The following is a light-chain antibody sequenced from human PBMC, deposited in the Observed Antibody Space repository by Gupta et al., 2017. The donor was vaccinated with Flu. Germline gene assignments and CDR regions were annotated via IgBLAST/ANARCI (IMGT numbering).Light chain of an antibody. CDR3: QHYGG. Sequence: EIVLTQSPGTLSLSPGERATLSCRASQSVSSSYLAWYQQKPGQAPRLLIYGASSRATGIKDRFSGSGSGTDFTRTSSRLEPEDCEGYDGQHYGGFGQGTRLEIK. CDR1: QSVSSSY. J-gene: IGKJ5*01. CDR2: GAS. V-gene: IGKV3-20*01.